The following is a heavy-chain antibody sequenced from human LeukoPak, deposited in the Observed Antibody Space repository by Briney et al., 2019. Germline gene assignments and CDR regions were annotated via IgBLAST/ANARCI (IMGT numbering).Heavy chain of an antibody. CDR3: ATAPPPLWHPLSRIDY. J-gene: IGHJ4*02. D-gene: IGHD2-21*01. CDR2: INPNNGGT. Sequence: ASVKVSCKASGYTFTGYYMQWVRQAPGQGLEWVGWINPNNGGTNYAQNFQGRVTMTRDTSINTAYMELSSLRSEDTAVYYCATAPPPLWHPLSRIDYWGQGTLVTVSS. V-gene: IGHV1-2*02. CDR1: GYTFTGYY.